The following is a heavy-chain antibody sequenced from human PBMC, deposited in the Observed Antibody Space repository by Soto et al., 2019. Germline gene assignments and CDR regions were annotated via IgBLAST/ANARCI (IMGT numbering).Heavy chain of an antibody. CDR1: GFIFSTAW. V-gene: IGHV3-72*01. CDR2: IRNEANSYTA. D-gene: IGHD4-17*01. Sequence: SGGSLRLSCAASGFIFSTAWMNWVRQAPGKGLDWVGRIRNEANSYTAVYAASVTGRFTMSRDDSKNSLYLQMDSLKTEDTAVYYCTRVPATVPAAIVSWGQGTMVT. J-gene: IGHJ3*02. CDR3: TRVPATVPAAIVS.